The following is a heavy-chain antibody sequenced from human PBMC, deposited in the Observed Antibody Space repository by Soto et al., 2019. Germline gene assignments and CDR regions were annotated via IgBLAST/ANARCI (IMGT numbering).Heavy chain of an antibody. CDR3: VSQYCPDGVYYLPGGRFDP. Sequence: PSETLSLTRTVSGASNTSDDNSWTWIRQPPGKALEWIGYLYYSGTTFYNPSLDSRLTISADASKNQFSLRLNSVTAADTAVYHCVSQYCPDGVYYLPGGRFDPWGQGFVVTVSS. CDR2: LYYSGTT. V-gene: IGHV4-30-4*01. D-gene: IGHD2-8*01. J-gene: IGHJ5*02. CDR1: GASNTSDDNS.